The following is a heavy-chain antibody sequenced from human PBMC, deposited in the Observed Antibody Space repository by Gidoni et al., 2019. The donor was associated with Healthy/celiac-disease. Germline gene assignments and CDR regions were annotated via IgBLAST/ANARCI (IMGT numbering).Heavy chain of an antibody. D-gene: IGHD2-2*01. V-gene: IGHV3-30*18. CDR1: GFTLSSYG. Sequence: QVQLVESGGGVVQPGRSLRLSCAASGFTLSSYGMHWVRQAPGKGLEWVAVISYDGSNKYYADSVKGRFTISRDNSKNTLYLQMNSLRAEDTAVYYCAKESQDIVVVPAAYPFPLDYWGQGTLVTVSS. CDR3: AKESQDIVVVPAAYPFPLDY. J-gene: IGHJ4*02. CDR2: ISYDGSNK.